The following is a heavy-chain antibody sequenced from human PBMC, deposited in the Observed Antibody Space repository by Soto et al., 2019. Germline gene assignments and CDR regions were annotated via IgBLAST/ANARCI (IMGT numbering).Heavy chain of an antibody. CDR2: IIPIFGTA. V-gene: IGHV1-69*01. Sequence: SVKLSWEASGGSFRSYAISWVRQAPGQGLEWMGGIIPIFGTANYAQKFQGRVTITADESTCTAYMELSSLRSEDTAVYYCAREGVVALAGTGWFDPWGQGTLVTVSS. CDR1: GGSFRSYA. D-gene: IGHD6-19*01. CDR3: AREGVVALAGTGWFDP. J-gene: IGHJ5*02.